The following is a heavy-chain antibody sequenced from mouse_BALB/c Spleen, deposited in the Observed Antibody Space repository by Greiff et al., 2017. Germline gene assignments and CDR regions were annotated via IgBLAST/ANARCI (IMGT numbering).Heavy chain of an antibody. J-gene: IGHJ2*01. CDR2: IDPSDSET. Sequence: QVQLQQPGAELVKPGAPVKLSCKASGYTFTSYWMNWVKQRPGRGLEWIGRIDPSDSETHYNQKFKDKATLTVDKSSSTAYIQLSSLTSEDSAVYYCARWGPGRNFDYWGQGTTLTVSS. CDR1: GYTFTSYW. CDR3: ARWGPGRNFDY. V-gene: IGHV1-69*02. D-gene: IGHD3-3*01.